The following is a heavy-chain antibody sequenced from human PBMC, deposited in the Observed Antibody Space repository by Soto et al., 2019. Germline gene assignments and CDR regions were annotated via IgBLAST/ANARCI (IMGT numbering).Heavy chain of an antibody. CDR2: MFYSGSST. CDR1: GGSISNSY. D-gene: IGHD2-2*01. Sequence: SETLSLTCSVSGGSISNSYWSWIRQPPGKGLEWIGYMFYSGSSTNYNPSLKSRVTISVDTSKNQFSLKLTSVTAADTAVYYCARALWGPAGHINWFDPWGQGTLVTVSS. V-gene: IGHV4-59*01. J-gene: IGHJ5*02. CDR3: ARALWGPAGHINWFDP.